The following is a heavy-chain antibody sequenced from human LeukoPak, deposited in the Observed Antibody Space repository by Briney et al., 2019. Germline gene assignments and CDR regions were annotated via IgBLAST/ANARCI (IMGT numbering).Heavy chain of an antibody. CDR1: GGSISSDDYY. Sequence: SETLSLTCTVSGGSISSDDYYWGWIRQDPGKGLEWIGYRHHSGITYYHPSLKSRVAISLDTSKSQFSLKLSSVTAADTAVYYCARLIGSGWYYGYFDYWGQGTLVTVSS. J-gene: IGHJ4*02. CDR2: RHHSGIT. V-gene: IGHV4-31*03. CDR3: ARLIGSGWYYGYFDY. D-gene: IGHD6-19*01.